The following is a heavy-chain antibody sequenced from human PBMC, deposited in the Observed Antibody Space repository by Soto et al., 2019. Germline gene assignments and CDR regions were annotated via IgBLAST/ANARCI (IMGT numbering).Heavy chain of an antibody. CDR3: ARNSLTYGADY. CDR1: RGSVNSGGYY. J-gene: IGHJ4*02. Sequence: QVQLQESGPGLVKPSETLSLTCTVSRGSVNSGGYYWSWIRQPPGKGLEWIGFFYYSGSTTYNPSLKSRVTISADTSKNQFSLKLSSLTAADTAVYYCARNSLTYGADYWGQGTLVTVSS. D-gene: IGHD3-9*01. CDR2: FYYSGST. V-gene: IGHV4-61*08.